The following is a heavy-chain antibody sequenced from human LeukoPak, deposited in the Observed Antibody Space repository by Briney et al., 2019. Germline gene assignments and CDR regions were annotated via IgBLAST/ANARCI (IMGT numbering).Heavy chain of an antibody. Sequence: SETLSLTCTVSGGSISSYYWSWIRQPAGKGLEWIGRIYTSGSTNYNPSLKSRVTMSVDTSKNQFSLKLSSVTAADTAVYYCAALASYYDTSHYYGMDVWGQGTTVTVSS. D-gene: IGHD3-9*01. CDR1: GGSISSYY. CDR2: IYTSGST. J-gene: IGHJ6*02. CDR3: AALASYYDTSHYYGMDV. V-gene: IGHV4-4*07.